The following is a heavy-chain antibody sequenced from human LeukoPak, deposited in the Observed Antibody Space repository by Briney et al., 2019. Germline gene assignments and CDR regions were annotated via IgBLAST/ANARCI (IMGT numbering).Heavy chain of an antibody. D-gene: IGHD4-17*01. CDR3: AREDGNYGDSAPDY. CDR2: ISTNGDNT. CDR1: GFSFRSYP. V-gene: IGHV3-64*01. Sequence: GGSLRLSCVASGFSFRSYPMYWVRQAPGKGLEFVSTISTNGDNTFYANSVKGRFTISRDNSKNTLYLQMGSLRTEDMAVYYCAREDGNYGDSAPDYWGQGTLVTVSS. J-gene: IGHJ4*02.